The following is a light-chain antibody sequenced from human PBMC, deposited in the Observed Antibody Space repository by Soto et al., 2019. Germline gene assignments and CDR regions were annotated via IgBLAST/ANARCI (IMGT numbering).Light chain of an antibody. J-gene: IGLJ2*01. V-gene: IGLV3-1*01. CDR2: QHS. CDR1: KLGDKY. Sequence: SYELTQPPSVSVSPGQTANNTCSGDKLGDKYACWYQQRPGQSPVLVIYQHSKRPSGIPERFSGSNSGNTATLTISGTQAMDEADYYCQAWDSSTANVVFGGGTKLTVL. CDR3: QAWDSSTANVV.